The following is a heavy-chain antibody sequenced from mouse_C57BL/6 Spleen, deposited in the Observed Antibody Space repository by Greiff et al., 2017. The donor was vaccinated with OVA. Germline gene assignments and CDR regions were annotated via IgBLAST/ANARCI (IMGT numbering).Heavy chain of an antibody. CDR3: ARTGTGLWFAY. J-gene: IGHJ2*01. Sequence: EVQLQQSGPELVKPGASVKISCKASGYTFTDYYMNWVKQSPGKSLEWIGDINPNNGGTSYNQKFKGKATLTVDKSSSTAYMELRSLTSEDSAVYYCARTGTGLWFAYWGQGTTLTVSS. CDR2: INPNNGGT. CDR1: GYTFTDYY. V-gene: IGHV1-26*01. D-gene: IGHD4-1*01.